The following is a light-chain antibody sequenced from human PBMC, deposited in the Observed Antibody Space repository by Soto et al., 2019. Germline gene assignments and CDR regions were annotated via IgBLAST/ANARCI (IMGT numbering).Light chain of an antibody. Sequence: DIQMTRSPSTLYASVGDRVTITCRASQSISSWLAWYQQKPGNAPKLLIYDASGLESGVPSRCSGSGSGTEFTLTISSLQPDDFATYYCQQYNSYSWSFGQGTKGEIK. V-gene: IGKV1-5*01. CDR3: QQYNSYSWS. CDR2: DAS. J-gene: IGKJ1*01. CDR1: QSISSW.